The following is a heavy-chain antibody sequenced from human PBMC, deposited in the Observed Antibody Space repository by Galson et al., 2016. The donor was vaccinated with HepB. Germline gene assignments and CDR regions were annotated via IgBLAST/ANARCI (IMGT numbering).Heavy chain of an antibody. CDR3: ARRQMYTMSAFDY. Sequence: SLRLSCAASGFTFSTYWMSWVRQAPGKGLEWVANIKPDGSEKYYVDFVKGRSTISRDTAKSSLYLQMNSLRAEDTAVYYCARRQMYTMSAFDYWGQGTLVTVSS. V-gene: IGHV3-7*01. D-gene: IGHD5-24*01. CDR1: GFTFSTYW. J-gene: IGHJ4*02. CDR2: IKPDGSEK.